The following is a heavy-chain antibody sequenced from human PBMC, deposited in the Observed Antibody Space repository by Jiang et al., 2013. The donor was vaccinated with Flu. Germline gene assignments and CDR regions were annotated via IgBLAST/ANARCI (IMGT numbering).Heavy chain of an antibody. CDR2: ISTSGSTI. V-gene: IGHV3-48*03. Sequence: VQLVESGGGLVQPGGSLRLSCAASGFTFSSFEMNWVRQAPGKGLEWVSYISTSGSTIYYADSVRGRFTISRDKAKNSVYLQMNSLKVEDTAVYYCARASDIAASGTWLFDYWGQGTLVTVSS. CDR3: ARASDIAASGTWLFDY. J-gene: IGHJ4*02. CDR1: GFTFSSFE. D-gene: IGHD6-13*01.